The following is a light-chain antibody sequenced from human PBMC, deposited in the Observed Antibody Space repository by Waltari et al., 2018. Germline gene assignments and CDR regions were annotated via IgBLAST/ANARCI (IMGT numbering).Light chain of an antibody. CDR3: QQYDISPLT. J-gene: IGKJ4*01. V-gene: IGKV3-20*01. CDR2: GAA. Sequence: EIVLTQSPGTLSLSPGKRATLSCRASQTVRTTYLAWYQQKPGQAPTLLIYGAASRATGIPDSFSGSGSGTDFSLTISSLEPEDFAVYYCQQYDISPLTFGGGTKVEIK. CDR1: QTVRTTY.